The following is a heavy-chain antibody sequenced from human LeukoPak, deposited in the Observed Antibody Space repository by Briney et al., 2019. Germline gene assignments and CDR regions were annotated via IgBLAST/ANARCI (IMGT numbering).Heavy chain of an antibody. J-gene: IGHJ4*02. Sequence: ASVKVSCKASGYTFTGYYMHWVRQAPGQGLEWMGWINPNSGGTNYAQTFQGRVTMTRDTSISTAYMELSRLRSDDTAVYYCASGGITGTTHLRWGQGTLVTVSS. CDR2: INPNSGGT. D-gene: IGHD1-20*01. CDR3: ASGGITGTTHLR. CDR1: GYTFTGYY. V-gene: IGHV1-2*02.